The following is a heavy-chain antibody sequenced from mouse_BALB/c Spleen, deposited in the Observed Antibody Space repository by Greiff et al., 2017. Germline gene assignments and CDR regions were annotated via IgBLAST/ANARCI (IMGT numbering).Heavy chain of an antibody. CDR2: IDPENGNT. CDR1: GFNIKDYY. V-gene: IGHV14-1*02. Sequence: VQLKESGAELVRPGALVKLSCKASGFNIKDYYMHWVKQRPEQGLEWIGWIDPENGNTIYDPKFQGKASITADTSSNTAYLQLSSLTSEDTAVYYCARGKGVGHYWGQGTTLTVSS. J-gene: IGHJ2*01. CDR3: ARGKGVGHY. D-gene: IGHD3-3*01.